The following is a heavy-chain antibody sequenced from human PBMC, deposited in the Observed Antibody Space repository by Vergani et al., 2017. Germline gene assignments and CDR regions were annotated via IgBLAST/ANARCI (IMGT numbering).Heavy chain of an antibody. CDR3: ARGLGQLVGHYFDY. V-gene: IGHV1-3*01. J-gene: IGHJ4*02. CDR1: GYTFTSYA. Sequence: QVQLVQSGAEVKKPGASVKVSCKASGYTFTSYAMHWVRQAPGQRLEWMGWINAGNGNTKYSQKFQGRVTITRDTSASTAYMELSSLRSEDTAVYYCARGLGQLVGHYFDYWVQGTLVTVSS. D-gene: IGHD6-6*01. CDR2: INAGNGNT.